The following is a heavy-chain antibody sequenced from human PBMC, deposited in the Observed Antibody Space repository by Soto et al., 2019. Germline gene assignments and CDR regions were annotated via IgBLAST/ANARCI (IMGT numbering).Heavy chain of an antibody. CDR3: ARDRAYYDFWSGRQNWFDP. Sequence: GGSLRLSCAASGFTFSSYGMHWVRPAPGKGLEWVAVIWYDGSNKYYADSVKGRFTISRDNSKNTLYLQMNSLRAEDTAVYYCARDRAYYDFWSGRQNWFDPWGQGTLVTVS. V-gene: IGHV3-33*01. D-gene: IGHD3-3*01. J-gene: IGHJ5*02. CDR1: GFTFSSYG. CDR2: IWYDGSNK.